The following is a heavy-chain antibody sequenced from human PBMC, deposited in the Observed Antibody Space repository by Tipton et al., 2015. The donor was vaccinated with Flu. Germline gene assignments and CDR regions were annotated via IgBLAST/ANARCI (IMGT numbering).Heavy chain of an antibody. Sequence: LRLSCSVSGDSISSFYWGWIRQPPGKGLEWIGSIYYSGSTSFNPSLRSRVTVSVDTSKNQFSLKLNSVTAADTAVYYCARDLTTIFGGAFDNWGPGTLVTVSS. V-gene: IGHV4-39*02. CDR1: GDSISSFY. J-gene: IGHJ4*02. D-gene: IGHD3-3*01. CDR3: ARDLTTIFGGAFDN. CDR2: IYYSGST.